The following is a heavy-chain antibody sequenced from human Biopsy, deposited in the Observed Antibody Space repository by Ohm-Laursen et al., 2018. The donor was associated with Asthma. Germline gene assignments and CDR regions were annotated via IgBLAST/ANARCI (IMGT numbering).Heavy chain of an antibody. CDR3: AKASSSGWSAPLDY. J-gene: IGHJ4*02. CDR2: IIWNGARV. V-gene: IGHV3-9*01. CDR1: GFVFDDYA. D-gene: IGHD6-19*01. Sequence: SLRLSCAASGFVFDDYALHWVRQTPGKGLEWVSSIIWNGARVDYADAVKGRFTISRDNAKNSLYLQMNTLKTEDTAIYFCAKASSSGWSAPLDYWGQGMLVTVPS.